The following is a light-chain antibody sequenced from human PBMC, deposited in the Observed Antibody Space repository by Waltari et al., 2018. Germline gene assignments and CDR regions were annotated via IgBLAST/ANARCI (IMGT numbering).Light chain of an antibody. J-gene: IGKJ3*01. Sequence: EIVLRHTPATLPLPRGERATASRRASQSVTSYLALYQQKPGQAPRLLIYDASNRATGIPARFSGSGSGTDFTLTISTLEPEDFAVYYCQQRSNWVFTFGPGTKVDIK. V-gene: IGKV3-11*01. CDR2: DAS. CDR1: QSVTSY. CDR3: QQRSNWVFT.